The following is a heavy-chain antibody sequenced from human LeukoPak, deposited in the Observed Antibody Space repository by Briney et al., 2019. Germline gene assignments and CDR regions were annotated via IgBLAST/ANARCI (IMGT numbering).Heavy chain of an antibody. CDR1: GFTFSRYE. CDR2: ISSRGDSI. Sequence: GGSLILSCAASGFTFSRYEMNWVRQAPGKGLEWVSYISSRGDSINYADSVKGRFTISRDNAKNSLYLQMNSLRVEDTAVYYCARESYGGSSEFDYWGRGTLVTVSS. V-gene: IGHV3-48*03. D-gene: IGHD4-23*01. CDR3: ARESYGGSSEFDY. J-gene: IGHJ4*02.